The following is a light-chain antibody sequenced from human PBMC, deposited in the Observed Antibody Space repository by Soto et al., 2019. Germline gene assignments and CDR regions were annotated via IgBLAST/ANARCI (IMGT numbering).Light chain of an antibody. CDR3: CSYTSLSTVV. V-gene: IGLV2-14*01. Sequence: QSALTQPASVSGSPGQSITISCTGTSSDVGGYNYVSWYQHSPGKAPKLILFAVSDRPSGVSHRFSGSKSGNTASLTISGLKADDEADYYCCSYTSLSTVVFGGGTKVTVL. CDR1: SSDVGGYNY. CDR2: AVS. J-gene: IGLJ2*01.